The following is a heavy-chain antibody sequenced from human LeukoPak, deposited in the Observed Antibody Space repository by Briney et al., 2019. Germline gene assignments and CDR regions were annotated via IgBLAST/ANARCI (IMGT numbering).Heavy chain of an antibody. CDR2: IYYSGRT. CDR3: ARTTPSGSLDY. V-gene: IGHV4-59*01. D-gene: IGHD6-19*01. CDR1: GGSINNYY. J-gene: IGHJ4*02. Sequence: SETLSLTCTVSGGSINNYYWSWVRQPPGKGLEWITYIYYSGRTNYNPSLKSRVTISVDTSKNQFSLMLTSMTAADTAVYYCARTTPSGSLDYWGQGTLVTVSS.